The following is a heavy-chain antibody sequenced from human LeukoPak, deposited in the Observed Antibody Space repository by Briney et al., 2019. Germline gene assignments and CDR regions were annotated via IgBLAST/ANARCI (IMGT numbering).Heavy chain of an antibody. CDR1: GFTFSSYG. CDR3: ARGDFGVVIHYYYYYGMDV. Sequence: GGSLRLSCAASGFTFSSYGMHWVRQAPGKGLEWVAVISYDGSNKYYADSVKGRFTISRDNSKNTLYLQMNSLRAEDTAVYYCARGDFGVVIHYYYYYGMDVWGQGTTVTVSS. V-gene: IGHV3-30*03. D-gene: IGHD3-3*01. J-gene: IGHJ6*02. CDR2: ISYDGSNK.